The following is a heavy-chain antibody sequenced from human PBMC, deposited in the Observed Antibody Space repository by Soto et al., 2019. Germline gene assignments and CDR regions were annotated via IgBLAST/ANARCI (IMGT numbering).Heavy chain of an antibody. CDR2: IYTSGST. CDR1: GGSISSYY. D-gene: IGHD3-10*01. V-gene: IGHV4-4*07. CDR3: ARAGHYYGSGSQPHDY. Sequence: SSETLSLTCTVSGGSISSYYLSWIRQPAGKGLEWIGRIYTSGSTNYNPSLKSRVTMSVDTSKNQFSLKLSSVTAADTAVYYCARAGHYYGSGSQPHDYWGRGTQVTVSS. J-gene: IGHJ4*02.